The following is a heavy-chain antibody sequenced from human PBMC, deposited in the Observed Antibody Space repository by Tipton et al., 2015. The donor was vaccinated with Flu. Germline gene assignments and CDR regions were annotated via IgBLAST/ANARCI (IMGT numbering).Heavy chain of an antibody. CDR1: GGSFSGYS. CDR2: INQSGTA. V-gene: IGHV4-34*01. Sequence: TLSLTCALYGGSFSGYSWSWIRQPPGKGLEWVGEINQSGTANYNPSLESRVTISEDTSNNQFSLTLTSVTAADTAVYYCARRDFSNYVSEPKNWFDPWGPGTLVTVSS. CDR3: ARRDFSNYVSEPKNWFDP. D-gene: IGHD4-11*01. J-gene: IGHJ5*02.